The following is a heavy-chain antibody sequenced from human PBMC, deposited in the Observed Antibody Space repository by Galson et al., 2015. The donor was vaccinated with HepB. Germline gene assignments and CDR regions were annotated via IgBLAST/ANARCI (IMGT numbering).Heavy chain of an antibody. CDR2: ISSSGSSI. Sequence: SLRLSCAASGFTLSPYSMNWVRQAPGKGLEWLSYISSSGSSIYYADSVEGRFTISRDDAKNSLYLQMNSLRDVDTAVYYCARDNPDSSGYMALQHWGQGTLVTVSS. D-gene: IGHD3-22*01. J-gene: IGHJ1*01. V-gene: IGHV3-48*02. CDR1: GFTLSPYS. CDR3: ARDNPDSSGYMALQH.